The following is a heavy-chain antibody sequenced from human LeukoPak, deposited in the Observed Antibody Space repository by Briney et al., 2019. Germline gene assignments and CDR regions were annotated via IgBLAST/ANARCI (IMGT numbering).Heavy chain of an antibody. CDR3: ARGQYFDY. J-gene: IGHJ4*02. CDR2: IYYSGST. Sequence: SETLSLTRAVYGGSFSGYYWSWIRQPPGKGLEWIGYIYYSGSTNYNPSLKSRFTISVDTSKNQFSLKLSSVTAADTAVYYCARGQYFDYWGQGTLVTVSS. CDR1: GGSFSGYY. V-gene: IGHV4-34*01.